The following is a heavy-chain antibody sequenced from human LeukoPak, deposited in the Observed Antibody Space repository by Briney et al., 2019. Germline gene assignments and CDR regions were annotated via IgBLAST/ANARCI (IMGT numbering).Heavy chain of an antibody. CDR1: GYSISSGYY. CDR3: ARDLKAGDSIIYLGYGVDV. J-gene: IGHJ6*02. Sequence: SETLSLTCTVSGYSISSGYYWGWIRQPPGKGLEWIGSIYHSGSTYYNPSLKSRVTISVDTSKNQFSLKLNSVTAADTAVYYCARDLKAGDSIIYLGYGVDVWGQGTTVTVSS. V-gene: IGHV4-38-2*02. D-gene: IGHD3-22*01. CDR2: IYHSGST.